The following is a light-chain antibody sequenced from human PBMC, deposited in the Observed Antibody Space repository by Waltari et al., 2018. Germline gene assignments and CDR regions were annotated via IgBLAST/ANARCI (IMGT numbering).Light chain of an antibody. Sequence: QSALTQPPSASGSPGQSVTISCTGTSSDVGGYDYVSWYQQHPGKAPKLMIYEVSKRPSGVPVRFSGSKSGHTASLTVSGLQAEDEADYYCLSYAGSAVVFGGGTKLTVL. CDR2: EVS. J-gene: IGLJ2*01. V-gene: IGLV2-8*01. CDR1: SSDVGGYDY. CDR3: LSYAGSAVV.